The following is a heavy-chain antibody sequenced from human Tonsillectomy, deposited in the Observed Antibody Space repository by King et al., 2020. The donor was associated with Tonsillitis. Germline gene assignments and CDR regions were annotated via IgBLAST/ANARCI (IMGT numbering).Heavy chain of an antibody. D-gene: IGHD3-3*01. Sequence: QLQESGPGLVKPSETLSLTCTVSGDSISSYYWSWIRQPPGKGLEWIGYIYYSGSTNYNPSLKSRVTITVDTSKNQFSLKLSSVTAADTAVYYCARGPATTPYYDFWSGYPALGYGMDVWGQGTTVTVSS. J-gene: IGHJ6*02. CDR1: GDSISSYY. CDR3: ARGPATTPYYDFWSGYPALGYGMDV. V-gene: IGHV4-59*01. CDR2: IYYSGST.